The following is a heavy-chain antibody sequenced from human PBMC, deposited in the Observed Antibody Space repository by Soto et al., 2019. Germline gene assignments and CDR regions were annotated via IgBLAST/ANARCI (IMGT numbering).Heavy chain of an antibody. CDR3: ARQEVRAWGRFYH. J-gene: IGHJ1*01. CDR2: IYYSGST. CDR1: GASIISNSYY. Sequence: PSATLSLTCTVSGASIISNSYYWGWIRQPPGKGLEWIGTIYYSGSTYYNPSLKSRVTMSVDTSKNQFSLKASSVTAADTAVYYLARQEVRAWGRFYHCGQGATVTVDS. V-gene: IGHV4-39*01. D-gene: IGHD7-27*01.